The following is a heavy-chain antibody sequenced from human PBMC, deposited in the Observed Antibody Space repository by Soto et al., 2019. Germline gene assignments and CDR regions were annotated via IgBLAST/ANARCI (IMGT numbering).Heavy chain of an antibody. Sequence: QVQLVESGGGVVQPGRSLRLSCAASGFTFSSYAMHWVRQAPGKGLEWVAVISYDGSNKYYADSVKGRFTISRDNSKNTLYLQMNSLRAEDTAVYYCARDMGGGSGSYYMIYYYGMDVWGQGTTVTVSS. CDR3: ARDMGGGSGSYYMIYYYGMDV. CDR2: ISYDGSNK. V-gene: IGHV3-30-3*01. D-gene: IGHD3-10*01. CDR1: GFTFSSYA. J-gene: IGHJ6*02.